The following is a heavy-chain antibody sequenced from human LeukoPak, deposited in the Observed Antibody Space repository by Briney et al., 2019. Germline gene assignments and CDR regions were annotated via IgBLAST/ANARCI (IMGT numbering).Heavy chain of an antibody. V-gene: IGHV4-34*01. CDR1: GGSFSGYY. J-gene: IGHJ6*03. CDR2: INHSGST. D-gene: IGHD5-12*01. CDR3: ARAGYSGYVRYYYYYYYMDV. Sequence: SETLSLTCAVYGGSFSGYYWSWIRQPPGKGLEWIGEINHSGSTNYNPSLKSRVTISVDTSKNQFSLKLSSVTAADTAVYYCARAGYSGYVRYYYYYYYMDVWGKGTTVTVSS.